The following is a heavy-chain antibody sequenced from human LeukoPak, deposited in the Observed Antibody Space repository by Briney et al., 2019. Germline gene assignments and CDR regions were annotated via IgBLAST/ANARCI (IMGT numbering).Heavy chain of an antibody. Sequence: ASVKVSCKASGYTFTGYYMHWVRQAPGQGLEWMGIINPSGGSTSYAQKFQGRVTMTRDMSTSTVYMELSSLRSEDTAVYYCARGGRGYSGYDYFDYWGQGTLVTVSS. CDR3: ARGGRGYSGYDYFDY. CDR2: INPSGGST. J-gene: IGHJ4*02. CDR1: GYTFTGYY. D-gene: IGHD5-12*01. V-gene: IGHV1-46*01.